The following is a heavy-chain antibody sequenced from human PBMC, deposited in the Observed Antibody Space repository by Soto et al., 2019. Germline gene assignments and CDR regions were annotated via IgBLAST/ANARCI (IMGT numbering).Heavy chain of an antibody. D-gene: IGHD6-13*01. Sequence: ASVKVSCKACGYTFTSYGISWVRQAPGQGLEWMGWISAYNGNTNYAQKLQGRVTMTTDTSTSTAYMELRSLRSDDTAVYYCARVIAAAGFDAFDIWGQGTMVTVSS. CDR2: ISAYNGNT. J-gene: IGHJ3*02. CDR1: GYTFTSYG. CDR3: ARVIAAAGFDAFDI. V-gene: IGHV1-18*01.